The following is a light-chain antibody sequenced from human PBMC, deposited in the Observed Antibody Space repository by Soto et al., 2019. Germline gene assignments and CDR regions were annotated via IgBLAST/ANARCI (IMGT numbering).Light chain of an antibody. J-gene: IGKJ5*01. CDR1: QSVRSK. CDR3: QKYNNWPPIT. Sequence: TLSCRASQSVRSKLAWYQQKPGQAPRLFIYGASNRATGIPARFSGSGSGTEFTLTISSLQSEDFAIYYCQKYNNWPPITVGQGPRLENK. V-gene: IGKV3-15*01. CDR2: GAS.